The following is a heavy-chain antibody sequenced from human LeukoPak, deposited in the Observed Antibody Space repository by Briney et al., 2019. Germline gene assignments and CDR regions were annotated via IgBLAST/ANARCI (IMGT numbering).Heavy chain of an antibody. Sequence: GRSLRLSCAASGFTFDDYAMHWVRQAPGKGLEWVSGISWNSGSIGYADSVKGRFTISRDNAKNSLYLQMNSLRAEDTALHYCAKDMRDRITMVRGAPYYYGMDVWGQGTTVTVSS. V-gene: IGHV3-9*01. CDR2: ISWNSGSI. CDR1: GFTFDDYA. D-gene: IGHD3-10*01. CDR3: AKDMRDRITMVRGAPYYYGMDV. J-gene: IGHJ6*02.